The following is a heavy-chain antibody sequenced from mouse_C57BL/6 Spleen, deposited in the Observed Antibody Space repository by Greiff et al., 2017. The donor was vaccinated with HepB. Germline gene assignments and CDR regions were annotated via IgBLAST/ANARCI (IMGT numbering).Heavy chain of an antibody. CDR3: ARDEGDGYDVGFAY. CDR2: ISDGGSYT. CDR1: GFTFSSYA. J-gene: IGHJ3*01. D-gene: IGHD2-2*01. Sequence: DVKLVESGGGLVKPGGSLKLSCAASGFTFSSYAMSWVRQTPEKRLEWVATISDGGSYTYYPDNVKGRFTISRDNAKNNLYLQMSHLKSEDTAMYYCARDEGDGYDVGFAYWGQGTLVTVSA. V-gene: IGHV5-4*01.